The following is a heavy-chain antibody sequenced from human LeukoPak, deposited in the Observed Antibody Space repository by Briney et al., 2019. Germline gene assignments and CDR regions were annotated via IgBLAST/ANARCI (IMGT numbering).Heavy chain of an antibody. D-gene: IGHD2/OR15-2a*01. J-gene: IGHJ5*02. CDR2: ISGSGGRT. Sequence: GGTLRLSCAASGFTFSSYVMSWVRQAPGKGLEWVSGISGSGGRTYYADSVKGRFTISRDNSKNTLYLQMNSLRAEDTALYYCAKVTFEGVDPWGQGTLVTVSS. CDR3: AKVTFEGVDP. CDR1: GFTFSSYV. V-gene: IGHV3-23*01.